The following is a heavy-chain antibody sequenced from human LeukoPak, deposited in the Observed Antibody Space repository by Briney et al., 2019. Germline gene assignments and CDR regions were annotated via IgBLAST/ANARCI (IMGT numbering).Heavy chain of an antibody. Sequence: PGGSLRLSCAASGFTFSNYWMHWVRQAPGKGLVWVSRIHSDGSSTTYADSVKGRFTISRDNSKNTLFLQMNSLRAEDTAVYYCAKLSLSGRSQSADYWGQGTLVTVSS. CDR3: AKLSLSGRSQSADY. CDR2: IHSDGSST. V-gene: IGHV3-74*03. CDR1: GFTFSNYW. J-gene: IGHJ4*02. D-gene: IGHD3-10*01.